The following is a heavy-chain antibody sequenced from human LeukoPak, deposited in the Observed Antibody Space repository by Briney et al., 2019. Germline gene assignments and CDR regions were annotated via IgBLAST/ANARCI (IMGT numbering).Heavy chain of an antibody. J-gene: IGHJ4*02. D-gene: IGHD3-22*01. CDR2: MSYDGTKR. CDR1: GFTFSSYA. CDR3: ARGDFYDSRGYLGGVDY. Sequence: PGGSLRLSCAASGFTFSSYAIHWVRQAPGKGLEWVAVMSYDGTKRYYADSVKGRFTISRDISKNTLYLQMSSLRAEDTAVYYCARGDFYDSRGYLGGVDYWGQGTLVTVSS. V-gene: IGHV3-30*03.